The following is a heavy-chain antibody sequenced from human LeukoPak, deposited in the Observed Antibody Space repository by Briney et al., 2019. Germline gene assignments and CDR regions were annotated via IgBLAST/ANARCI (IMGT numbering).Heavy chain of an antibody. Sequence: GGSLRLSCAASGFTFSSYDMHWVRQATGKGLEWVSAIGTAGDTYYPGSVKGRSTISRENAKNSLYLQMNSLRAGDTAVYYCARSVAAAGSPGAFDIWGQGTMVTVSS. CDR1: GFTFSSYD. V-gene: IGHV3-13*01. CDR2: IGTAGDT. J-gene: IGHJ3*02. D-gene: IGHD6-13*01. CDR3: ARSVAAAGSPGAFDI.